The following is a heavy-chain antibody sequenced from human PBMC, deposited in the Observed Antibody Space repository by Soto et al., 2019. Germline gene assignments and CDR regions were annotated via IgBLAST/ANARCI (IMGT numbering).Heavy chain of an antibody. CDR3: ARVSSGSYYYAPVYYYGMDV. J-gene: IGHJ6*02. CDR2: IYYSGST. CDR1: GGSISSGGYY. D-gene: IGHD3-10*01. Sequence: QVQLQESGPGLVKPSQTLSLTCTVSGGSISSGGYYWSWIRQHPGKGLEWIGYIYYSGSTYYNTSLKSRVTISVDTSKDQFSLKLSSVTAADTAVYYCARVSSGSYYYAPVYYYGMDVWGQGTTVTVSS. V-gene: IGHV4-31*03.